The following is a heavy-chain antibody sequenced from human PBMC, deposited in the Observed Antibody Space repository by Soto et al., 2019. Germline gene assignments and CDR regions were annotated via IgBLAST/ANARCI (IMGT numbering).Heavy chain of an antibody. CDR1: GFTFSSYG. V-gene: IGHV3-30*18. CDR3: AKPPGRFLEWLPSDY. D-gene: IGHD3-3*01. Sequence: HPGGSLRLSCAASGFTFSSYGMHWVRQAPGKGLEWVAVISYDGSNKYYADSVKGRFTISRDNSKNTLYLQMNSLRAEDTAVYYCAKPPGRFLEWLPSDYWGQGTLVTVSS. CDR2: ISYDGSNK. J-gene: IGHJ4*02.